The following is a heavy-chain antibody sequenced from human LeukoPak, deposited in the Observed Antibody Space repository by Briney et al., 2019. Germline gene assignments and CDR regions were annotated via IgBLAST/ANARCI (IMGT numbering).Heavy chain of an antibody. Sequence: GGSLRLSCAASGFTFSSYGMNWVRQAPGKGLEWVSYISSSGGTIYHADSVKGRFSISRDNAKNSLYLQMNSLRAEDTAVYYCARDLRLGYCSGNSCYSSWGQGTLVTVSS. V-gene: IGHV3-48*03. CDR1: GFTFSSYG. J-gene: IGHJ5*02. CDR3: ARDLRLGYCSGNSCYSS. CDR2: ISSSGGTI. D-gene: IGHD2-15*01.